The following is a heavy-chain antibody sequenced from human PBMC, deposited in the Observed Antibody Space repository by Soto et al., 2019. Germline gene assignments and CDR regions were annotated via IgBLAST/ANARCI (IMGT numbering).Heavy chain of an antibody. CDR2: IYYSGST. CDR3: ARTMVGARAGYFDY. Sequence: PSETLSLTCTVSGGSISSGDYYWSWIRQPPGKGLEWIGYIYYSGSTNYNPSLKSRVTISVDTSKNQFSLKLSSVTAADTAVYYCARTMVGARAGYFDYWGRGTLVTVSS. V-gene: IGHV4-61*08. CDR1: GGSISSGDYY. J-gene: IGHJ4*02. D-gene: IGHD1-26*01.